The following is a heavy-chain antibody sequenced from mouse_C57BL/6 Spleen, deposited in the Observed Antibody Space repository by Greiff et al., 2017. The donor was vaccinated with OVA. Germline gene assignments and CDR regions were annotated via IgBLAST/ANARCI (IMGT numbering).Heavy chain of an antibody. D-gene: IGHD1-1*01. CDR3: ARQRYYYGSSYPHFDY. CDR2: INPSTGGT. V-gene: IGHV1-42*01. Sequence: EVQVVESGPELVKPGASVKISCKASGYSFTGYYMNWVKQSPEKSLEWIGEINPSTGGTTYNQKFKAKATLTVDKSSSTAYMQLKSLTSEDSAVYYCARQRYYYGSSYPHFDYWGQGTTLTVSS. CDR1: GYSFTGYY. J-gene: IGHJ2*01.